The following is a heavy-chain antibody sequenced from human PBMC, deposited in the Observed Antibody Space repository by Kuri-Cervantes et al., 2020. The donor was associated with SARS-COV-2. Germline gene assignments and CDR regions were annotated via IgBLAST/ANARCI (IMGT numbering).Heavy chain of an antibody. J-gene: IGHJ4*02. CDR1: GFIFRNYV. CDR2: IRNYGGSP. V-gene: IGHV3-64D*08. CDR3: VGDESNVVQRGF. D-gene: IGHD2-21*01. Sequence: GESLKISCSASGFIFRNYVMYWVRQAPGKGLEYVSSIRNYGGSPYYRDSVKGRFTISRDNSKNTLYLQMDSLRVEDTAVYYCVGDESNVVQRGFWGQGSLVTVSS.